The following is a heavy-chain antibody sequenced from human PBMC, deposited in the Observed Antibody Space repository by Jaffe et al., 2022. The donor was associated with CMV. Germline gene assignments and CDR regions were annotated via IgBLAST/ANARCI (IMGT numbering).Heavy chain of an antibody. D-gene: IGHD1-26*01. Sequence: EVQLVESGGGLVKPGGSLRLSCAASGFTFSSYSMNWVRQAPGKGLEWVSSISSSSSYIYYADSVKGRFTISRDNAKNSLYLQMNSLRAEDTAVYYCASTSSIVGATGCFDYWGQGTLVTVSS. CDR3: ASTSSIVGATGCFDY. CDR1: GFTFSSYS. V-gene: IGHV3-21*01. J-gene: IGHJ4*02. CDR2: ISSSSSYI.